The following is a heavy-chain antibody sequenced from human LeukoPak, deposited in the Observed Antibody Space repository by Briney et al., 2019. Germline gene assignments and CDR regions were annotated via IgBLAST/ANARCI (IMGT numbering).Heavy chain of an antibody. CDR3: ARHSTTGHDY. Sequence: GESLKISCKVSGYSVTSYWIAWVRQMPGKGLEWMGIIYPPDSDTRYSPSFQGQVTISADKSISTAYLQWSSLKASDTAMYYRARHSTTGHDYWGQGTLVTVSS. CDR2: IYPPDSDT. D-gene: IGHD1-1*01. V-gene: IGHV5-51*01. CDR1: GYSVTSYW. J-gene: IGHJ4*02.